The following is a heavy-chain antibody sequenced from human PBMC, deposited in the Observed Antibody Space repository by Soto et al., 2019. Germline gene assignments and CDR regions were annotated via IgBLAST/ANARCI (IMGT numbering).Heavy chain of an antibody. CDR2: IYYSGST. V-gene: IGHV4-39*01. CDR1: GGSISSSSYY. D-gene: IGHD6-13*01. Sequence: SETLYLTCTVSGGSISSSSYYWGWIRQPPGKGLEWIGSIYYSGSTYYNPSLKSRVTISVDTSKNQFSLKLSSVTAADTAVYYCARLDIAAAGTFDYWGQGTLVPVS. J-gene: IGHJ4*02. CDR3: ARLDIAAAGTFDY.